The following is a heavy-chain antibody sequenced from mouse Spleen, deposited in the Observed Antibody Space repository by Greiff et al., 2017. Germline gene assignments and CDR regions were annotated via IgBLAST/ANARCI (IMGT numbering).Heavy chain of an antibody. J-gene: IGHJ3*01. CDR1: GFTFSSYA. Sequence: EVKLEESGGGLVKPGGSLKLSCAASGFTFSSYAMSWVRQTPEKRLEWVATISSGGSYTYYPDSVKGRFTISRDNAKNTLYLQMSSLRSEDTAMYYCARHGGYGGDQFAYWGQGTLVTVSA. CDR3: ARHGGYGGDQFAY. V-gene: IGHV5-9-3*01. D-gene: IGHD1-1*02. CDR2: ISSGGSYT.